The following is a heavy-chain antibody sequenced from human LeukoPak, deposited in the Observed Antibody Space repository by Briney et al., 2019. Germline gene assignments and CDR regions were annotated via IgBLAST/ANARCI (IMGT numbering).Heavy chain of an antibody. V-gene: IGHV1-18*01. D-gene: IGHD2-2*01. CDR3: ARNKVYCSSTSCYGFDY. Sequence: GASVKVSCKAYGYTFTSYGISWMRQAPGQGLEWMGWISAYNGNTNYAQKLQGRVTMTTDTSTSTAYMELRSLRSDDTAVYYCARNKVYCSSTSCYGFDYWGQGTLVTISS. CDR2: ISAYNGNT. CDR1: GYTFTSYG. J-gene: IGHJ4*02.